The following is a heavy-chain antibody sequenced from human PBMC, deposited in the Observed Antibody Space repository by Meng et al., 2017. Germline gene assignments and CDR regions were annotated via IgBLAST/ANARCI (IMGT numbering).Heavy chain of an antibody. CDR1: GGSSRSPNW. J-gene: IGHJ4*02. CDR3: ARAGVGYYDSSGPYSY. CDR2: IYHSGST. Sequence: VLLQDPAPVLVKPWWSPTLTCTVSGGSSRSPNWWSWVRQPPGKGLEWIGEIYHSGSTNYNPTLKSRDTISVNKSKNQFSLKLSFVTAAYTAVYYCARAGVGYYDSSGPYSYWGQGTLVTVSS. D-gene: IGHD3-22*01. V-gene: IGHV4-4*02.